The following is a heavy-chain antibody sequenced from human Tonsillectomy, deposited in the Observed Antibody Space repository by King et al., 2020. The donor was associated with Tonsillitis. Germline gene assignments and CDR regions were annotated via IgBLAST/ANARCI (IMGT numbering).Heavy chain of an antibody. CDR1: GFTLSSNY. CDR2: IYSGGTT. CDR3: AREKGFKDAFYM. Sequence: VQLVESGGGLIHPGGSLRLSFAASGFTLSSNYMSWVRQAPGKGLEWVAVIYSGGTTDYADAVNGRFTTSRDNSKNTVYLQTNNLKVEDTTVYYCAREKGFKDAFYMRGPGTIVTVSS. J-gene: IGHJ3*02. V-gene: IGHV3-53*01.